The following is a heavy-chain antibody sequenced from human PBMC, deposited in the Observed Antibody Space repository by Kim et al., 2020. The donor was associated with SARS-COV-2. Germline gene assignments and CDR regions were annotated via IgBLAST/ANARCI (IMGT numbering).Heavy chain of an antibody. CDR3: ARRGSYSKRGLVTP. CDR1: GGSISSSNW. V-gene: IGHV4-4*02. D-gene: IGHD1-26*01. J-gene: IGHJ4*02. Sequence: SETLSLTCAVSGGSISSSNWWSWVRQPPGKGLEWIGVIYHSGSTNYNPSLKSRVTISVDKSKNQFSLKLSSVTAADTAVYYCARRGSYSKRGLVTPWGQGTLVNVSS. CDR2: IYHSGST.